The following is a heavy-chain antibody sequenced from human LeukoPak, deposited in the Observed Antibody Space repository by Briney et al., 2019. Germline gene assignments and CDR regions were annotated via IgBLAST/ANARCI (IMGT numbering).Heavy chain of an antibody. CDR2: INPNSGGT. CDR3: ARDFWSGYYQGYMDV. V-gene: IGHV1-2*06. J-gene: IGHJ6*03. Sequence: ASVKVSCKASGYTFTGYYMHWVRQALGQGLEWMGRINPNSGGTNYAQKFQGRVTMNRDTSITTAYMELRRLRSDDTAVYYCARDFWSGYYQGYMDVWGKGTTVTVSS. CDR1: GYTFTGYY. D-gene: IGHD3-3*01.